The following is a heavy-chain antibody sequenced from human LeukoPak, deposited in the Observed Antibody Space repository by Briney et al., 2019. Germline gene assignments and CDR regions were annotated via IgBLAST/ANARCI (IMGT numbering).Heavy chain of an antibody. Sequence: SETLSLTCTVSGGSISSSSYYWGWIRQPPGKGLEWIGSIYYSGSTYYNPSLKSRVTISVDTSKNQFSLKLSSVTAADTAVYYCARVRYNYDILTGYRPDDAFDIWGQGTMVTVSS. CDR2: IYYSGST. V-gene: IGHV4-39*07. CDR1: GGSISSSSYY. CDR3: ARVRYNYDILTGYRPDDAFDI. J-gene: IGHJ3*02. D-gene: IGHD3-9*01.